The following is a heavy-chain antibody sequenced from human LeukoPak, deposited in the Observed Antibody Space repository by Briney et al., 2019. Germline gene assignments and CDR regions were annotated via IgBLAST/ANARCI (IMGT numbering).Heavy chain of an antibody. V-gene: IGHV6-1*01. CDR1: GDSVSSRSAA. D-gene: IGHD3-9*01. Sequence: QTLSLTCAISGDSVSSRSAAWNWIRQSPSRGLEWLGRTYYRSKWYNDYAVSVKSRISVNPDTTKNQFSLQLSSVTPEDTAVYYCARAYYDISTGYLDYWGQGTLVTVSP. CDR3: ARAYYDISTGYLDY. CDR2: TYYRSKWYN. J-gene: IGHJ4*02.